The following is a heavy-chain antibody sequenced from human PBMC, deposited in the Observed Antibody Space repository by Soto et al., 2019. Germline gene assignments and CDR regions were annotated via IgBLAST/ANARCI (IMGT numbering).Heavy chain of an antibody. CDR3: TTPLYYDFWSGYSHV. V-gene: IGHV3-15*07. J-gene: IGHJ6*02. D-gene: IGHD3-3*01. Sequence: QAPGKGLEWVSVIYSGGSTDYAAPVKGRFTISRDDSKNTLYLQMNSLKTEDTAVYYCTTPLYYDFWSGYSHVWGPGTTVTVS. CDR2: IYSGGST.